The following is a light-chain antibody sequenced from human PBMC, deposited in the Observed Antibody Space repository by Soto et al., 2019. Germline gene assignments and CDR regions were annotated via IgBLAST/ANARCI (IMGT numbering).Light chain of an antibody. CDR1: QSLTNSF. V-gene: IGKV3-20*01. CDR3: QQYYNWPIT. CDR2: DTS. Sequence: EIVWRQCSGTLSFSPGERATVSCRASQSLTNSFIAWYQQKPGQAPRLLIYDTSSRATGIPDRFSGSGSGTDFTLTITSLQSEDFAVYYCQQYYNWPITFGQGTRLEIK. J-gene: IGKJ5*01.